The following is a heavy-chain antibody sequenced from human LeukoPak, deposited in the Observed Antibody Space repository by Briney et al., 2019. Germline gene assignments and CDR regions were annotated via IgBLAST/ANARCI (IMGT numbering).Heavy chain of an antibody. J-gene: IGHJ1*01. CDR3: ARDRSDCSGGCGYDPPFQH. CDR2: IKQDGSEK. D-gene: IGHD2-15*01. CDR1: GFTFSSYW. Sequence: PGGSLRLSCAASGFTFSSYWMSWVRQAPGKGLEWVANIKQDGSEKYYVDSVKGRFTISRDNAKNSLYLQMNSLRAEDTAVYYCARDRSDCSGGCGYDPPFQHWGQGTLVTVSS. V-gene: IGHV3-7*03.